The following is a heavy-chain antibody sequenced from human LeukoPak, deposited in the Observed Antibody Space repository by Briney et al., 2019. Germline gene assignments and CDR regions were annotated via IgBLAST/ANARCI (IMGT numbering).Heavy chain of an antibody. CDR1: GGSISSGGYY. J-gene: IGHJ6*02. Sequence: SETLSLTCTVSGGSISSGGYYWSWIRQHPGKGLEWIGYIYYSGSTYYNPSLKSRVTISVDTSKNQFSLKLSSVTAEDTAVYYCARGLPNYYGMDVWGQGTTVTVSS. CDR3: ARGLPNYYGMDV. CDR2: IYYSGST. V-gene: IGHV4-31*03.